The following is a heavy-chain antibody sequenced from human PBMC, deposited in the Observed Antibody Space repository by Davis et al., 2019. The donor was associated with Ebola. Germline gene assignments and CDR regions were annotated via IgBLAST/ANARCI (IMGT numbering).Heavy chain of an antibody. CDR1: GYTFTSYG. CDR2: ISAYNGNT. V-gene: IGHV1-18*01. J-gene: IGHJ3*02. CDR3: AGSRPRRDAFDI. Sequence: ASVQVSCKASGYTFTSYGISWVRQAPGQGLEWMGWISAYNGNTNYAQKLQGRVTMTTDTSTSTAYMELRSLRSDDTAVYYCAGSRPRRDAFDIWGQGTMVTVSS.